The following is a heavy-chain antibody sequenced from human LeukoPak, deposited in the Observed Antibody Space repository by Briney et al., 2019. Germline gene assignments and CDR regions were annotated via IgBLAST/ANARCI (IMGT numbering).Heavy chain of an antibody. CDR1: GFTFSSYA. D-gene: IGHD4-17*01. V-gene: IGHV3-23*01. J-gene: IGHJ5*02. Sequence: GGSVTLSCAASGFTFSSYAMMWLGQAPGKGLEWVLAISGSGGSTYYADSVKGRFTISKDNSKDTLDLQMNSRRAEDTALYYCAKHLDYAGNSGCSGTWGQGTLVTVSS. CDR2: ISGSGGST. CDR3: AKHLDYAGNSGCSGT.